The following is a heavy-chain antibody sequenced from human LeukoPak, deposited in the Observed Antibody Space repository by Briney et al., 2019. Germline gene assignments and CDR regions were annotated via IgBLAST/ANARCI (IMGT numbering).Heavy chain of an antibody. D-gene: IGHD3-10*01. J-gene: IGHJ6*04. Sequence: PAETLSLTCAVYGGSFSGYYWSWIRQPPGKGRDWIGEINHKGSTNYNPSLKSRVTISVDTSKNQFSLKLSSVTAADTAVYYCARRSSGRNIYYYYYGMDVWGKGTTVTVSP. CDR1: GGSFSGYY. CDR2: INHKGST. V-gene: IGHV4-34*01. CDR3: ARRSSGRNIYYYYYGMDV.